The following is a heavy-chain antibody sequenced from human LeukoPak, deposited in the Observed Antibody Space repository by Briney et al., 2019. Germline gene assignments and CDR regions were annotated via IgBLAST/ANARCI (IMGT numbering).Heavy chain of an antibody. CDR1: GFTFSSYG. Sequence: PGRSLRLSCAASGFTFSSYGMHWVRQAPGKGLEWVAVIWYDGSNKYYADSVKGRFTISRDNSKNTLYLQMNSLRAEDTAVYYCAREGGSSGWYSPWFDYWGQGTLVTVSS. J-gene: IGHJ5*01. V-gene: IGHV3-33*01. CDR2: IWYDGSNK. D-gene: IGHD6-19*01. CDR3: AREGGSSGWYSPWFDY.